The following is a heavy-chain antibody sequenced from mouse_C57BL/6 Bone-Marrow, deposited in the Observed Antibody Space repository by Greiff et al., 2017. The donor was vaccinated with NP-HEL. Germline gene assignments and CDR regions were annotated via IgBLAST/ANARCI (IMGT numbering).Heavy chain of an antibody. CDR3: ARSSVNFDY. CDR2: IYPSDSET. Sequence: QVQLKQPGAELVRPGSSVKLSCKASGYTFTSYWMDWVKQRPGQGLEWIGNIYPSDSETHYNQKFKDKATLTVDKSSSTAYMQLSSLTSEDSAVYYCARSSVNFDYWGQGTTLTVSS. CDR1: GYTFTSYW. V-gene: IGHV1-61*01. J-gene: IGHJ2*01.